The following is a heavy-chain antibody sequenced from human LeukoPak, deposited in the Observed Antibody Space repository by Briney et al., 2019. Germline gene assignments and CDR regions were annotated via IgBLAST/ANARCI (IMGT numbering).Heavy chain of an antibody. CDR3: AKQAYGDYVLDY. J-gene: IGHJ4*02. D-gene: IGHD4-17*01. Sequence: SVKVSCKASGGTFSSYAISWVRQAPGQGLEWMGGIIPIFGTANYAQKFQGRVTITADESTSTAYMELSSLRSEDTAVYYCAKQAYGDYVLDYWGQGTLVTVSS. CDR1: GGTFSSYA. V-gene: IGHV1-69*13. CDR2: IIPIFGTA.